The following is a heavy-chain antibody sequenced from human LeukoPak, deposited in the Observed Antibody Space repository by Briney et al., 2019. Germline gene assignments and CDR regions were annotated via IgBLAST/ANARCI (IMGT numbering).Heavy chain of an antibody. CDR1: GGSISSGGYY. J-gene: IGHJ4*02. Sequence: SETLSLTCTVSGGSISSGGYYWSWIRQPPGKGLEWIGYIYHSGSTYYNLSLKSRVTISVDRSKNQFSLKLSSVTAADTAVYYCARSREGYSYGVLSPLDYWGQGTLVTVSS. CDR2: IYHSGST. D-gene: IGHD5-18*01. CDR3: ARSREGYSYGVLSPLDY. V-gene: IGHV4-30-2*01.